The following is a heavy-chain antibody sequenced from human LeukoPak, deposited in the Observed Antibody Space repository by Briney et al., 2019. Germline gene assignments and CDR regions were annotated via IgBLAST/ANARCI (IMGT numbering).Heavy chain of an antibody. V-gene: IGHV3-30*18. CDR2: ISYDGSNK. Sequence: GGSLRLFCAASGFTFSSYGMHWVRQAPGKGLEWVAVISYDGSNKYYADSVKGRFTISRDNSKNTLYLQMNSLRAEDTAVYYCAKAPTSNQWLVSDYYYGMDVWGQGTTVTVSS. J-gene: IGHJ6*02. D-gene: IGHD6-19*01. CDR3: AKAPTSNQWLVSDYYYGMDV. CDR1: GFTFSSYG.